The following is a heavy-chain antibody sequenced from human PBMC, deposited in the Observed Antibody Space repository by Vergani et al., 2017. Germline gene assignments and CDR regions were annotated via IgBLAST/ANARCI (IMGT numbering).Heavy chain of an antibody. CDR3: ARDFRVDVTAEFEY. CDR1: SHTFQTYG. CDR2: INPYSGAT. Sequence: QVQLVQSGAELKKPGASVSVSCKGSSHTFQTYGISWVRQAPGQGLQWLGWINPYSGATTYGQDFQGRVTMTWDTSISTAYLNFNRVTSADTAMYFCARDFRVDVTAEFEYWGQGTLVIASS. V-gene: IGHV1-18*01. J-gene: IGHJ4*02. D-gene: IGHD3-3*01.